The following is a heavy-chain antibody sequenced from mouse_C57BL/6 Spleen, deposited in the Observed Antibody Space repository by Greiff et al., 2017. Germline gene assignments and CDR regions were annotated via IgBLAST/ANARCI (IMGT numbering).Heavy chain of an antibody. V-gene: IGHV1-53*01. CDR3: ARAWVDDCGPAY. J-gene: IGHJ2*01. CDR1: GYTFTNYC. D-gene: IGHD2-13*01. CDR2: INPGNGGT. Sequence: QVQLQQSGTELVKPGASVKLSCKASGYTFTNYCMHWVKQRPEQGLEWIGKINPGNGGTNYTTKFKSKATLTADKSSSTAYLQLSSLTSEDTAVYYCARAWVDDCGPAYWGQGTMLTVSS.